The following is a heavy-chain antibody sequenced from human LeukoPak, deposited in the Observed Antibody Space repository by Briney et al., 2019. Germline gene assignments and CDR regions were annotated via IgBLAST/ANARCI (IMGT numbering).Heavy chain of an antibody. J-gene: IGHJ4*02. D-gene: IGHD5-18*01. V-gene: IGHV4-31*03. CDR1: GGSISSGGYY. CDR2: IYYSGST. CDR3: ARAYGDTAMVLFDY. Sequence: SETLSLTCTVSGGSISSGGYYWSWIRQHPGKGLEWIGYIYYSGSTYYNPSLKSRVTISVDTSKNQFSLKLSSVTAADTAVYYCARAYGDTAMVLFDYWGQGTLVTVSS.